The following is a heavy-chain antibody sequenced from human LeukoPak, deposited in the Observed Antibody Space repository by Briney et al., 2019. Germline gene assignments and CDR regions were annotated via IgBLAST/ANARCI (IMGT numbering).Heavy chain of an antibody. V-gene: IGHV3-23*01. Sequence: PGGSLRLSCAASGFTFSSYAMSWVRQAPGKGLEGVSAISGSGGSTYYADSVKGRFTISRDNSKNTLYLQMNSLRAEDTAVYYCAKGLYGSGSYYNCPFDYWGRGTLVTVSS. D-gene: IGHD3-10*01. CDR2: ISGSGGST. CDR3: AKGLYGSGSYYNCPFDY. CDR1: GFTFSSYA. J-gene: IGHJ4*02.